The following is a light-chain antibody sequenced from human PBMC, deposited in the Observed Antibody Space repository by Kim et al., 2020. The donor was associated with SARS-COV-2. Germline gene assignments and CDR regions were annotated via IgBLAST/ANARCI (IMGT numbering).Light chain of an antibody. V-gene: IGKV3-11*01. CDR3: QQRGNWPLT. CDR2: DAF. J-gene: IGKJ1*01. CDR1: QSVGSS. Sequence: LCPGERATLACRASQSVGSSCAWYQQKPGQAPRLLIYDAFSRATGIPARFSGSGSGTDFTLTISSLEPEDFAVYYCQQRGNWPLTFGQGTKVDIK.